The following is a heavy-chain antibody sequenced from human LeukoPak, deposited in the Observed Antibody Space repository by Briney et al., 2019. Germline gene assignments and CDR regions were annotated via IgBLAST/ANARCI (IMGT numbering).Heavy chain of an antibody. V-gene: IGHV3-48*03. CDR1: GFTFSSYE. J-gene: IGHJ6*04. CDR3: AELGITMIGGV. D-gene: IGHD3-10*02. Sequence: GGSLRLSCAASGFTFSSYEMNWVRQAPGEGLERVSYISSSGSTIYYADSVKGRFTISRDNAKNSLYLQMNSLRAEDTAVYYCAELGITMIGGVWGKGTTVTISS. CDR2: ISSSGSTI.